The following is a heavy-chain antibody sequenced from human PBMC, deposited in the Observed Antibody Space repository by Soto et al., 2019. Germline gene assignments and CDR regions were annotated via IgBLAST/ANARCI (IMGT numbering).Heavy chain of an antibody. D-gene: IGHD2-15*01. Sequence: PGGSLRLSCAASGFTFSSYSMNWVRQAPGKGLEWVSYISSSSSTIYYADSVKGRFTISRDNAKNSLYLQMNSLRAEDTAVYYCARDAVVAATPLDYYYYYYMDVWGKGTTVTVSS. CDR3: ARDAVVAATPLDYYYYYYMDV. V-gene: IGHV3-48*01. CDR2: ISSSSSTI. CDR1: GFTFSSYS. J-gene: IGHJ6*03.